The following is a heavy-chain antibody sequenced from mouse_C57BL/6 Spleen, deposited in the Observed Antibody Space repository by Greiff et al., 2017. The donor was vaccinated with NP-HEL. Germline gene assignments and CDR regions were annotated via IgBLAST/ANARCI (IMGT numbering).Heavy chain of an antibody. D-gene: IGHD1-1*01. CDR1: GFNIKDDY. CDR2: IDPENGDT. Sequence: EVQLQQSGAELVRPGASVKLSCTASGFNIKDDYMHWVKQRPEQGLEWIGWIDPENGDTEYASKFQGKATITADTSSNTAYLQLSSLTSEDTAVYYCTSYSYGSSPSMDYWGQGTSVTVSS. V-gene: IGHV14-4*01. J-gene: IGHJ4*01. CDR3: TSYSYGSSPSMDY.